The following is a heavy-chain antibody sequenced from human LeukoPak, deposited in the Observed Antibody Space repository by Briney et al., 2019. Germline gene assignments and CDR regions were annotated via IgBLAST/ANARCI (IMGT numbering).Heavy chain of an antibody. D-gene: IGHD3-16*01. J-gene: IGHJ3*02. CDR1: GYTFTGYY. Sequence: ASVKVSCKASGYTFTGYYMHWVRRAPGQGLEWMGRINPNSGGTNYAQKFQGRVTMTRDTSISTAYMELSRLRSDDTAVYYCARGGDPAPPHDAFDIWGQGTMVTVSS. V-gene: IGHV1-2*06. CDR2: INPNSGGT. CDR3: ARGGDPAPPHDAFDI.